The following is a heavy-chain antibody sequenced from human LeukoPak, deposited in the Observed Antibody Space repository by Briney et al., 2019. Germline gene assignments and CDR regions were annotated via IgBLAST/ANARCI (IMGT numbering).Heavy chain of an antibody. CDR3: ARRRSSGWSRFFDY. J-gene: IGHJ4*02. D-gene: IGHD6-19*01. CDR1: GGSFSGYY. V-gene: IGHV4-34*01. Sequence: SETLSLTCAVYGGSFSGYYWSWTRQPPGKGLEWIGEINHSGSTNYNPSLKSRVTISVDTSKNQFSLKLSSVTAADTAVHYCARRRSSGWSRFFDYWGQGTLVTVSS. CDR2: INHSGST.